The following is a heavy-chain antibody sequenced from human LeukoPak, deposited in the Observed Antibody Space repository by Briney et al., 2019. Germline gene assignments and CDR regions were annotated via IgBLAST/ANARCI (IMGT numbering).Heavy chain of an antibody. CDR2: IYGSGVSI. CDR3: AKDIGWELPAEAY. CDR1: GFTFEKYV. V-gene: IGHV3-23*01. J-gene: IGHJ4*02. D-gene: IGHD1-26*01. Sequence: GGSLRLSCVASGFTFEKYVMNWVRQAPGKGLEWLATIYGSGVSISYADSVKGRFTISRDNSNNTLYLQMNSLRVEDTAMYFCAKDIGWELPAEAYWGQGILVTVSS.